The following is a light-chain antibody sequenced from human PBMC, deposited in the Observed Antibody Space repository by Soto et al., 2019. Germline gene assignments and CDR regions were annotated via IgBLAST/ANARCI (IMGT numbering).Light chain of an antibody. CDR1: QSVSSNY. J-gene: IGKJ1*01. V-gene: IGKV3-20*01. CDR2: GAS. Sequence: DIVLTQSPGTLSLSPGERATLSCRASQSVSSNYLAWYRRKPGQAPSLLIYGASTRATGIPGRFSGSGSGTDFTLTITRLEPDDFAVYYCQQYGSSPPTFGQGTKVEFK. CDR3: QQYGSSPPT.